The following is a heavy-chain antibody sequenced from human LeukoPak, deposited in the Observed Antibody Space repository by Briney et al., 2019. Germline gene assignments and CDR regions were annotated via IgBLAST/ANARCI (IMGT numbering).Heavy chain of an antibody. Sequence: GGSLRLSCAASGFTFSSYAMSWVRQAPGEGLQWVSGISCSGSSTYYADSVRGRFTISRDNSKNTLYLQMNSLKTEDTAVYYCTTDTVTTFSAYYYYGMDVWGQGTTVTVSS. CDR2: ISCSGSST. J-gene: IGHJ6*02. V-gene: IGHV3-23*01. CDR3: TTDTVTTFSAYYYYGMDV. CDR1: GFTFSSYA. D-gene: IGHD4-17*01.